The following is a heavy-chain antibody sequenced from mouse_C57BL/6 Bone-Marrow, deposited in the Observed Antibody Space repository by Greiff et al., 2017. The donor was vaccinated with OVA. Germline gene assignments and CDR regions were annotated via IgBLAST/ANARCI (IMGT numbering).Heavy chain of an antibody. CDR1: GYTFTSYG. Sequence: QVQLKESGAELARPGASVKLSCKASGYTFTSYGISWVKQRTGQGLEWIGEIYPRSGNTYYNEKFKGKATLTADKSSSAAYMELRSLTSEDSAVYFCARRGWGEDYWGQGTTLTVSS. D-gene: IGHD3-3*01. J-gene: IGHJ2*01. CDR3: ARRGWGEDY. V-gene: IGHV1-81*01. CDR2: IYPRSGNT.